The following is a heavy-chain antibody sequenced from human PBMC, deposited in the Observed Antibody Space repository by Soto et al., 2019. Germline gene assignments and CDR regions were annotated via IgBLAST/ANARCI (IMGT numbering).Heavy chain of an antibody. Sequence: SETLSLTCSVSGDSISNSRFYWGWIRQPPGKGLEWIGNIYYSGCTYYNPSLKSRVTISVDRSKNQFSLKLSSVTAADTAVYYCARAKHDSSGFDPWGQGTLVTVSS. CDR2: IYYSGCT. CDR1: GDSISNSRFY. J-gene: IGHJ5*02. V-gene: IGHV4-39*07. D-gene: IGHD2-15*01. CDR3: ARAKHDSSGFDP.